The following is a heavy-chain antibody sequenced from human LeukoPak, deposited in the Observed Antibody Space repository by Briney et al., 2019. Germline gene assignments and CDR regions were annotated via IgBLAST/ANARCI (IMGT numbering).Heavy chain of an antibody. CDR1: GGSVSSGSYY. CDR3: ARDNYGGIDY. V-gene: IGHV4-61*01. D-gene: IGHD4-23*01. Sequence: SGPELVKPSETLSLTCTVSGGSVSSGSYYWTWIRQPPGKGLEWIGYIYYSGSTNYNPSLKSRVTISVDTSKNQFSLKLSSVTAADTAVYYCARDNYGGIDYWGQGTLVTVSS. CDR2: IYYSGST. J-gene: IGHJ4*02.